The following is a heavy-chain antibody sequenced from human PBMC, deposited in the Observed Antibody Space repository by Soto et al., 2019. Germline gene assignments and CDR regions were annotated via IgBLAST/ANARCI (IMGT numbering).Heavy chain of an antibody. J-gene: IGHJ4*02. Sequence: EVQLVESGGGLVQPGGSLKLSCTASGFRVTDSAMNWVRQAPGKGLEWVSTLSKDGANEHYADSVKGRFTISRDGSKNTLYLQMNSLRAEDTAMYYCAKDPSTGSADYWGQGTQVTVSS. V-gene: IGHV3-23*04. CDR3: AKDPSTGSADY. CDR2: LSKDGANE. CDR1: GFRVTDSA. D-gene: IGHD3-9*01.